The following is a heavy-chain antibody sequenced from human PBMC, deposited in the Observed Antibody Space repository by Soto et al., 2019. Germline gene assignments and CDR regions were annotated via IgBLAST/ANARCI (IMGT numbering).Heavy chain of an antibody. D-gene: IGHD3-16*01. CDR1: GYTFIKYG. V-gene: IGHV1-18*01. Sequence: QVQLAQSPAEVKKPGASVRVSCKASGYTFIKYGIAWVRQAPGQGLEWMGWISPYDDKTIYAQTFQGRVTLTADRATRTVYLDLRSLKSNDTAVYYCARGGYYDNVWGKFSHSGLDKWGQGTSVTVSS. J-gene: IGHJ6*02. CDR3: ARGGYYDNVWGKFSHSGLDK. CDR2: ISPYDDKT.